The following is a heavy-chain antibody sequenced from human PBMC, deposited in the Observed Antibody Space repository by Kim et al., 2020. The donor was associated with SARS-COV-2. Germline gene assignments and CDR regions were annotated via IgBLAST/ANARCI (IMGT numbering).Heavy chain of an antibody. Sequence: YYAASVRGRFTSSRDNDKNSLFLKMSSLRAEDTAVYYCARGPNYSPFDYWGQGTLVTVSS. CDR3: ARGPNYSPFDY. J-gene: IGHJ4*02. V-gene: IGHV3-48*03. D-gene: IGHD4-4*01.